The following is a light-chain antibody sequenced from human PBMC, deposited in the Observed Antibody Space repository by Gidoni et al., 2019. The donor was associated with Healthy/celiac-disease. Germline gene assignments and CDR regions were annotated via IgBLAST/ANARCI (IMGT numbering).Light chain of an antibody. J-gene: IGKJ2*01. V-gene: IGKV3-15*01. CDR3: QQYNNWPPYT. CDR2: GAS. Sequence: EIVMTQSPATLSVSPGERATLSCRASQSVSSNLAWYQQKPGQDPMLLIYGASTRATGRPARFSGSGSGTEFTLTISSLQSEDFAVYYCQQYNNWPPYTFGQGTKLEIK. CDR1: QSVSSN.